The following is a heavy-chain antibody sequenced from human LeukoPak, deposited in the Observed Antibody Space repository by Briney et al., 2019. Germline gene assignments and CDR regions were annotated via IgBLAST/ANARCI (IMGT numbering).Heavy chain of an antibody. V-gene: IGHV3-48*01. CDR2: ISTSSNTI. CDR3: ARTYDSSGFDY. Sequence: PGGSLRLSCAASGFTVSSYSMNWVRQAPGKGLEWVSYISTSSNTIHYADSVKGRFTISRDSSKNTLYLQMNSLRAEDTAVYYCARTYDSSGFDYWGQGTLVTVSS. J-gene: IGHJ4*02. CDR1: GFTVSSYS. D-gene: IGHD3-22*01.